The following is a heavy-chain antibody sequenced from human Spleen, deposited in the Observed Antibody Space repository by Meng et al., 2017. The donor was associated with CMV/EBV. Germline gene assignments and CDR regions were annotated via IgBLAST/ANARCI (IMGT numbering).Heavy chain of an antibody. CDR2: INPKNGDT. J-gene: IGHJ4*02. V-gene: IGHV1-2*06. CDR1: GFY. CDR3: TRRPLGSTRPFDY. D-gene: IGHD1-26*01. Sequence: GFYIEGGRRAPGQGHEWMGLINPKNGDTNYAQRFEGRVSMTTDTSITTVYMELSSLRFDDTAFYYCTRRPLGSTRPFDYWGQGTLVTVSS.